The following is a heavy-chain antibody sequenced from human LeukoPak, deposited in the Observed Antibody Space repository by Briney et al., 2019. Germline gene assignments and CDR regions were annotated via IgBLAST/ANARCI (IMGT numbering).Heavy chain of an antibody. J-gene: IGHJ4*02. CDR3: ARVIGSYGDSAY. V-gene: IGHV3-48*04. D-gene: IGHD4-17*01. CDR2: ITSSSSST. CDR1: GFTFSSFS. Sequence: PGGSLRLSCAASGFTFSSFSMNWLRQAPGKGLEWLSYITSSSSSTYYLDSVKARFTISRDNAKNSLYLQMNSLRAEDTAVYYCARVIGSYGDSAYWGQGTLVTVSS.